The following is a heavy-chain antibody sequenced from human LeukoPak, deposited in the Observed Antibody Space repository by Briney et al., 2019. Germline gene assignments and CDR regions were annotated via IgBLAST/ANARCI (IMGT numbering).Heavy chain of an antibody. D-gene: IGHD1-14*01. J-gene: IGHJ4*02. Sequence: GGSLRLSCAASGFTFSSYSMNWVRQAPGKGLEWGSYISGSSSTIYYADSVKGRFTISRDNGKNTLYLQMNSLRAEDTAVYYCAKAGLGSEPIDYWGQGTLVTVSS. V-gene: IGHV3-48*01. CDR2: ISGSSSTI. CDR3: AKAGLGSEPIDY. CDR1: GFTFSSYS.